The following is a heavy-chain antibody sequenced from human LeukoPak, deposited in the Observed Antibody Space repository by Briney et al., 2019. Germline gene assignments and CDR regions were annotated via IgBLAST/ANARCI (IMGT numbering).Heavy chain of an antibody. CDR2: INPKDGST. D-gene: IGHD2-2*01. V-gene: IGHV1-46*01. CDR3: ARDRGCTTSSCYRTGLRWFDP. CDR1: GDSFTTYY. Sequence: ASVKVSCKTSGDSFTTYYFHWVRQAPGQGLEWVATINPKDGSTNYAENFRGRVTLTRDTSTTTLYMDLHSLESADTAVYYCARDRGCTTSSCYRTGLRWFDPWGQGTLVIVSS. J-gene: IGHJ5*02.